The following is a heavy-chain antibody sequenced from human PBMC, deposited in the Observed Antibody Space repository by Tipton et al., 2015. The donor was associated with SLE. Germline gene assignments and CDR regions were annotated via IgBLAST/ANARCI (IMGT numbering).Heavy chain of an antibody. CDR3: ARHGASSSTNSDFDY. D-gene: IGHD2-2*01. J-gene: IGHJ4*02. CDR1: GGSISSSSYY. Sequence: TLSLTCTVSGGSISSSSYYWGWIRQPPGKGLEWIGSMYYSGSTHYNPSLKSRVTISVDTSKNQFSLKLSSVTAADTAVYYCARHGASSSTNSDFDYWGQGTLVTVSS. CDR2: MYYSGST. V-gene: IGHV4-39*01.